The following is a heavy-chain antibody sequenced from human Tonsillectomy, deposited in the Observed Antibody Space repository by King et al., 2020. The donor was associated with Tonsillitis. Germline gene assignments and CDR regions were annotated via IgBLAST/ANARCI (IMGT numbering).Heavy chain of an antibody. Sequence: VQLVESGGGVAPPGRSLRLSCAASGFTFGSYSMHWVRQTPGKGLEWLAYISYDGSKEDFADSFKGRSTISRDNSKNTLYLQINSLTGDDMVVYHCARATSPYSASGSFSPHLYGLDVWGQGTTVTVSS. D-gene: IGHD3-10*01. CDR3: ARATSPYSASGSFSPHLYGLDV. J-gene: IGHJ6*02. CDR2: ISYDGSKE. V-gene: IGHV3-30-3*01. CDR1: GFTFGSYS.